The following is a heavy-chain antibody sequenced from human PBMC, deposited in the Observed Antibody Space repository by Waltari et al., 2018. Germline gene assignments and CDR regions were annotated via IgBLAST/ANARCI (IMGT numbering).Heavy chain of an antibody. V-gene: IGHV3-30*03. CDR2: VSEDEKTK. CDR1: GFSFTSYG. CDR3: ARGLEGYTYFMDV. D-gene: IGHD5-18*01. J-gene: IGHJ6*03. Sequence: QVQLMESGGGVAQPGESLRLSCAASGFSFTSYGMHWVRQAPGKGLEWVALVSEDEKTKNYADSVQGRFTISRDNSKNSLYLQMNSLRPGDTALYYCARGLEGYTYFMDVWGKGTPVTVSS.